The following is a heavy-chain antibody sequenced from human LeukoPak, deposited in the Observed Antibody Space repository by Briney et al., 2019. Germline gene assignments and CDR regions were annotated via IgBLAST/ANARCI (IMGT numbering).Heavy chain of an antibody. J-gene: IGHJ4*02. CDR1: GVSLSTHGVG. D-gene: IGHD3-16*02. Sequence: GPTLVKPTQTLTLTFTFSGVSLSTHGVGVGWIRQPPGKALEWLAATHWDDDKPYSPSRTSSPTAPKGASKNQVVLPMPKMDPVDTATYYCAHRRGDYVRGNYRGGPFDYWGQGILVIVSS. V-gene: IGHV2-5*02. CDR2: THWDDDK. CDR3: AHRRGDYVRGNYRGGPFDY.